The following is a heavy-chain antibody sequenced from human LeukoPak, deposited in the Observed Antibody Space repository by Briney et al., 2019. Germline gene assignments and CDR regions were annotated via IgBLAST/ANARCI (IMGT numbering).Heavy chain of an antibody. D-gene: IGHD3-10*01. CDR1: GFTFSSYA. CDR3: VKDYYGSGTLAYYFDY. V-gene: IGHV3-64D*06. CDR2: ISSNGGST. Sequence: PGGSLRLSCSASGFTFSSYAMHWVRQAPGKGLEYVSAISSNGGSTYYADSVKGRFTISRDNSKNTLYHQMSSLRAEDTAVYYCVKDYYGSGTLAYYFDYWGQGTLVTVSS. J-gene: IGHJ4*02.